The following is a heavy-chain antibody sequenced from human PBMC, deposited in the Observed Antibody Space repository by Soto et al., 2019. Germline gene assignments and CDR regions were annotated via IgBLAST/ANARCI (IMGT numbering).Heavy chain of an antibody. V-gene: IGHV3-13*05. J-gene: IGHJ6*02. CDR3: ARAYTGRLPRRADYYYAMDV. CDR2: IGAVDNP. D-gene: IGHD2-2*02. CDR1: GFTSRDYD. Sequence: ELQLVESGGGLVQPGGSLSFSCPASGFTSRDYDMHWHGQVPGKGRDGVSAIGAVDNPYYLGSVTGRFTISRVNAKNSVYLQMDGLRAGDSAVYYCARAYTGRLPRRADYYYAMDVWGQGTTVTVSS.